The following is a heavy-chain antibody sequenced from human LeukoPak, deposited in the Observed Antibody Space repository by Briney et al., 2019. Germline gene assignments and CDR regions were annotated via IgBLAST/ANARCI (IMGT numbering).Heavy chain of an antibody. D-gene: IGHD1-1*01. Sequence: GGSLRLSCAPSAFTLRSFGMHCVRGAPGKGVEWGAFIRYDGSNKYYADSVKGRVTISRDNSKNTLYLQMNSLRAEDTAVYYCAKDSVRYYYYYYMDVWGKGTTVTVSS. CDR3: AKDSVRYYYYYYMDV. V-gene: IGHV3-30*02. J-gene: IGHJ6*03. CDR1: AFTLRSFG. CDR2: IRYDGSNK.